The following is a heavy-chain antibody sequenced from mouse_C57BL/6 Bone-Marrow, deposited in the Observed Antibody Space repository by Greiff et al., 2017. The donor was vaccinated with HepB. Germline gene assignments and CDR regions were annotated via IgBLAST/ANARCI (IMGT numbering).Heavy chain of an antibody. CDR1: GFSLTSYG. CDR2: IWSGGST. Sequence: VMLKESGPGLVQPSQSLSITCTVSGFSLTSYGVHWVRQSPGKGLEWLGVIWSGGSTDYNAAFISRLSISKDNSKSQVFFKMNSLQADDTAIYYCARQGDYYGSSPHYFDYWGQGTTLTVSS. V-gene: IGHV2-2*01. CDR3: ARQGDYYGSSPHYFDY. J-gene: IGHJ2*01. D-gene: IGHD1-1*01.